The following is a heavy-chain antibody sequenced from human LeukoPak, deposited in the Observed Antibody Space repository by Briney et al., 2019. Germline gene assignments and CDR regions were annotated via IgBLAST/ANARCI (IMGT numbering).Heavy chain of an antibody. Sequence: PRGSLRLSCAASGFTFSSYSMNWVRQAPGKGLEWVSSISSSSSYIYYADSVKGRFTISRDNAKNSLYLQMNSLRAEDTAVYYCARSKVGATDYWGQGTLVTVSS. CDR1: GFTFSSYS. CDR2: ISSSSSYI. CDR3: ARSKVGATDY. D-gene: IGHD1-26*01. V-gene: IGHV3-21*01. J-gene: IGHJ4*02.